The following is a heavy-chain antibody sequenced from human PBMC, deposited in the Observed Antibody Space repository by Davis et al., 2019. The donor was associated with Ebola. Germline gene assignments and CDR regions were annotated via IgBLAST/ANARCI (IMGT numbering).Heavy chain of an antibody. CDR2: ISGSGGGT. CDR1: GFSFSSYP. V-gene: IGHV3-23*01. J-gene: IGHJ4*02. Sequence: GESLKISCAASGFSFSSYPMHWVRQAPGKGLEWVSGISGSGGGTFYADSVKGRFTISRDNSKNTLYLQMNSLRAEDTAVYYCAQQLGDYGGNALRYWGQGTLVTVSS. CDR3: AQQLGDYGGNALRY. D-gene: IGHD4-23*01.